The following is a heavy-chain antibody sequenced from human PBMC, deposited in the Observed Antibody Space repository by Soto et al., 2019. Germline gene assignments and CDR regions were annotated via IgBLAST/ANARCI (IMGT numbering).Heavy chain of an antibody. J-gene: IGHJ6*02. V-gene: IGHV1-46*01. CDR1: GYTFTSYY. D-gene: IGHD6-19*01. CDR3: ARATRQWLVPYYYYGMDV. CDR2: INPSGGST. Sequence: ASVKVSCKASGYTFTSYYMHWVRQAPGQGLEWMGIINPSGGSTSYAQKFQGRVTMTRDTSTSTVYMELSSLRSEGTAVYYCARATRQWLVPYYYYGMDVWGQGTTVTVYS.